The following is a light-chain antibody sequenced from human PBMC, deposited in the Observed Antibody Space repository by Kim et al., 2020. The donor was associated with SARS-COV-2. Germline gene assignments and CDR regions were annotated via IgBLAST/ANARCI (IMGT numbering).Light chain of an antibody. CDR3: HHYGSTGST. J-gene: IGKJ1*01. V-gene: IGKV3-20*01. CDR2: VAS. Sequence: CRGERATLSCRASQSVSSNYLTWYQQKPGQAPRLVMYVASSRATGIPDRFSGSGSGTDFTLTISRLEPEDFAVYFCHHYGSTGSTFGRGTKVDIK. CDR1: QSVSSNY.